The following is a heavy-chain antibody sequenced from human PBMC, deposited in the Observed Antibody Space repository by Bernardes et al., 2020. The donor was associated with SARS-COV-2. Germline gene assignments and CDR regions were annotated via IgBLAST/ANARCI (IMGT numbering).Heavy chain of an antibody. CDR1: GDSISSFNYH. CDR2: LDYSGKS. Sequence: SETLSLSCTVSGDSISSFNYHWGWIRQPPGKGLEWIGSLDYSGKSFYNPSLKSRLTMSVDTSKNQFSLKLGSVTAEDTAVYYCARHALGIAVTHFDYWGQGILVTVSS. J-gene: IGHJ4*02. CDR3: ARHALGIAVTHFDY. V-gene: IGHV4-39*01. D-gene: IGHD6-19*01.